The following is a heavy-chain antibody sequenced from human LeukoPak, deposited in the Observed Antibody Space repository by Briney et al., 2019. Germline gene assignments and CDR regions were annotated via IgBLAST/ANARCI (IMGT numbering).Heavy chain of an antibody. CDR3: GAFHGRRAGTAILVDNWFDP. D-gene: IGHD1-1*01. Sequence: AVKVSRKASLFTLTSSAIQSVRQARGQSGEWIGWILVGSGKTNYAQKFQEGVTITTEMTPSTAYMELRRLRYESTPVCFCGAFHGRRAGTAILVDNWFDPWGQGTLVTVSS. CDR1: LFTLTSSA. CDR2: ILVGSGKT. J-gene: IGHJ5*02. V-gene: IGHV1-58*02.